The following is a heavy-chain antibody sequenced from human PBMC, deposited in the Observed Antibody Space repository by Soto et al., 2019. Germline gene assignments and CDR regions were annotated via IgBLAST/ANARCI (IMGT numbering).Heavy chain of an antibody. Sequence: WTWIRQHPGKGLEWIGYIHYSGTTYYSPSLKSRVTISSDTSNKHFSLKLTSVTAADTAIYYCARDIGDGYYDSWGQGTLVTVSS. CDR3: ARDIGDGYYDS. J-gene: IGHJ4*02. CDR2: IHYSGTT. V-gene: IGHV4-31*02.